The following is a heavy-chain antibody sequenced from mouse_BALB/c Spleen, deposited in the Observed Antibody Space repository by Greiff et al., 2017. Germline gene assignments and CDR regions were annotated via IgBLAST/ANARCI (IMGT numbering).Heavy chain of an antibody. CDR1: GFNIKDTY. V-gene: IGHV14-3*02. D-gene: IGHD1-1*01. J-gene: IGHJ4*01. CDR3: ARPYCYGSRGYAMDY. Sequence: EVMLVESGAELVKPGASVKLSCTASGFNIKDTYMHWVQQRPEQGLEWIGRIDPANGNTKDDPKFQGKATITADTSSNTAYLQLSSLTSEDTAVYYCARPYCYGSRGYAMDYWGQGTSVTVSS. CDR2: IDPANGNT.